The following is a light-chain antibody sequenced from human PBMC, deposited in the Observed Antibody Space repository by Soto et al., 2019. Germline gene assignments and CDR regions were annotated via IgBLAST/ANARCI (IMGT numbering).Light chain of an antibody. V-gene: IGKV3-15*01. Sequence: EIVMTQSPATLSVSPGEGATLSCRASQSISTHLAWYQQKPGQAPRLLIYGASIRATGVPAKFSGSGSGTDFTLTIASLQSEDFAVYYCQQYDTWPPHTFGQGTKVDIK. CDR2: GAS. J-gene: IGKJ2*01. CDR3: QQYDTWPPHT. CDR1: QSISTH.